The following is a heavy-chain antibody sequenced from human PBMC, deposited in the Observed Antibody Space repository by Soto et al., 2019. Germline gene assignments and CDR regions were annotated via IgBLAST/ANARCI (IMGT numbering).Heavy chain of an antibody. D-gene: IGHD3-3*01. V-gene: IGHV6-1*01. CDR1: GDSVSSNSAA. CDR2: TYYRSKWYN. CDR3: ARDQSGTIFGVVIIDLYYYYGMDV. Sequence: SQTLSLTCAISGDSVSSNSAAWNWIRQSPSRGLEWLGRTYYRSKWYNDYAVSVKSRITINPDTSKNQFSLQLNSVTPEDTAVYYCARDQSGTIFGVVIIDLYYYYGMDVWGQGTTVTVSS. J-gene: IGHJ6*02.